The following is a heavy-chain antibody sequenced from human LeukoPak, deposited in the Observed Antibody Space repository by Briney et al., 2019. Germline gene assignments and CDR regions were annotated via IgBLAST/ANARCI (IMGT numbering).Heavy chain of an antibody. CDR1: GGSISGYY. Sequence: SGTLSLTCTVSGGSISGYYWSCIRQPAGQGLEWIGRIYTSGSTNYNPSLKSRVTISVDTSKNQFSLKLTSVTAADTAVYYCASRNDILTGYVFDFWGQGTLVTVSS. CDR2: IYTSGST. CDR3: ASRNDILTGYVFDF. D-gene: IGHD3-9*01. J-gene: IGHJ4*02. V-gene: IGHV4-4*07.